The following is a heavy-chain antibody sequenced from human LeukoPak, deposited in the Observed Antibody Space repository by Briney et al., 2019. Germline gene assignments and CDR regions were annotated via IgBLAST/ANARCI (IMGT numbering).Heavy chain of an antibody. CDR1: GYTFTSYD. J-gene: IGHJ4*02. Sequence: GASVKVSCKTSGYTFTSYDINWVRQAPGQGLEWLGWMNPNNGRTGYAQTFQGRVTMTRDTSISTAYMELRSLRSEDTAVYYCARNLAMTGDLDNWGQGTLVTVSS. CDR3: ARNLAMTGDLDN. D-gene: IGHD2-2*01. CDR2: MNPNNGRT. V-gene: IGHV1-8*01.